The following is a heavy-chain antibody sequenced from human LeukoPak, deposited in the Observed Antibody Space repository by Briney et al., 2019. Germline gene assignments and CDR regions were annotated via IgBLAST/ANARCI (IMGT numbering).Heavy chain of an antibody. V-gene: IGHV3-20*04. CDR1: GFTFDDYG. D-gene: IGHD3-22*01. CDR2: INWNGGST. Sequence: PGGSLRLSCAASGFTFDDYGMSWVGQAPGKGLEWVSGINWNGGSTDYADSVKGRFTISRDNVKNSLHLQMNSVIAQDTALYYCARSITMIVVVIDHASDIWGQGTMVTVSS. CDR3: ARSITMIVVVIDHASDI. J-gene: IGHJ3*02.